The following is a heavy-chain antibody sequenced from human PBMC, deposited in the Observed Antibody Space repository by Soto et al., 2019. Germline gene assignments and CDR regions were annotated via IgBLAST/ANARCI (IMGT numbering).Heavy chain of an antibody. CDR3: ARNLLMITFGGVIGNYYYYGMDV. Sequence: SLRLSCAASGFTFSSYWMSWVRQAPGKGLEWVANIKQDGSEKYYVDSVKGRFTISRDNAKNSLYLQMNSLRAEDTAVYYCARNLLMITFGGVIGNYYYYGMDVWGQGTTVTVSS. J-gene: IGHJ6*02. CDR2: IKQDGSEK. CDR1: GFTFSSYW. D-gene: IGHD3-16*02. V-gene: IGHV3-7*01.